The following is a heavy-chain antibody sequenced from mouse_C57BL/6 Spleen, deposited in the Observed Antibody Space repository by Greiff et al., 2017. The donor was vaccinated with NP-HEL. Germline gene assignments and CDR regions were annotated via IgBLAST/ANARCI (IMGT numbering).Heavy chain of an antibody. CDR1: GYSFTGYY. Sequence: VQLQQSGPELVKPGASVKISCKASGYSFTGYYMNWVKQSPEKSLEWIGEINPSTGGTTYNQKFKAKATLTVDKSSSTAYMQLKSLTSEDSAVYYCAITTVVATDYWGQGTSVTVSS. CDR3: AITTVVATDY. V-gene: IGHV1-42*01. CDR2: INPSTGGT. J-gene: IGHJ4*01. D-gene: IGHD1-1*01.